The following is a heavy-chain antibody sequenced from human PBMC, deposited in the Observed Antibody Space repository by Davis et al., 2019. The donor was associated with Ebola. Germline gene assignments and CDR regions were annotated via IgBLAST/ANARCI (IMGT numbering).Heavy chain of an antibody. CDR3: ARDRGVDGYNFEKYYYFGMDV. CDR2: IKPDGSEK. V-gene: IGHV3-7*01. Sequence: GESLKISCEASGSSFSTSWMNWVRQAPGKGLEWLANIKPDGSEKNYVDSVKGRFAISRDNAMNSLYLQMNSLRAEDTAVYYCARDRGVDGYNFEKYYYFGMDVWGQGTTVTVSS. D-gene: IGHD5-24*01. J-gene: IGHJ6*02. CDR1: GSSFSTSW.